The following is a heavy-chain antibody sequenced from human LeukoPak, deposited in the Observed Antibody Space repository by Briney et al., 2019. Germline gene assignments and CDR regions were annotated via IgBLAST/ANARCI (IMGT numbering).Heavy chain of an antibody. J-gene: IGHJ6*03. CDR1: ARSISRYY. D-gene: IGHD3-10*01. CDR2: ISYSGNS. V-gene: IGHV4-59*08. CDR3: AILRGFGELLGDYYMDV. Sequence: PSDTLSLTCTVSARSISRYYWSWISHPPGGGLEWIGDISYSGNSNYNPSLVTRVTISVDTSKDQFSLRLSSVTAADTAVYYCAILRGFGELLGDYYMDVWGKGTTVTVSS.